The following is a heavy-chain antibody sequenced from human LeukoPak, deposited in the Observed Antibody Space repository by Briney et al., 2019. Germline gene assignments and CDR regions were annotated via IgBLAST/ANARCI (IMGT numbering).Heavy chain of an antibody. J-gene: IGHJ3*01. V-gene: IGHV3-23*01. D-gene: IGHD6-13*01. CDR3: AKARIAAAGTGAFDV. Sequence: GGSLRLSCAASGFTVSSYGMTWVRQAPGKGLEWVSAFSATDGSAQYAESVRGRFTISRDNSKNSLYLQMNSLRDEDTAVYFCAKARIAAAGTGAFDVWGQGTMVTVAS. CDR2: FSATDGSA. CDR1: GFTVSSYG.